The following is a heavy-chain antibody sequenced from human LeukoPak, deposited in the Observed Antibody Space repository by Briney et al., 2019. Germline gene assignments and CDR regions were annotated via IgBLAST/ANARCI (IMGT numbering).Heavy chain of an antibody. CDR3: ARGLRFHVGSGNWFDL. D-gene: IGHD3-10*01. CDR1: GGTFRDYY. Sequence: SETLSLTCAVAGGTFRDYYWRWIRQPPGKGVAWIGEIDHSGSTNYSPSLESRVTLSVDTSKNQVSLNLNSVTAADTAVYYCARGLRFHVGSGNWFDLWGQGTLVPVSS. J-gene: IGHJ5*02. CDR2: IDHSGST. V-gene: IGHV4-34*01.